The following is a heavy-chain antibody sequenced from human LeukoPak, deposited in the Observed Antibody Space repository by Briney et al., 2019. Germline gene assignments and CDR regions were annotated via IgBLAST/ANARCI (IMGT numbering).Heavy chain of an antibody. Sequence: MGWINPYSGATMYSQKLQGRVTMTRDTSITTANMELSRLTSDDTAVYYCARGTMNLDYWGQGTLVSVSS. CDR2: INPYSGAT. D-gene: IGHD3-22*01. CDR3: ARGTMNLDY. J-gene: IGHJ4*02. V-gene: IGHV1-2*02.